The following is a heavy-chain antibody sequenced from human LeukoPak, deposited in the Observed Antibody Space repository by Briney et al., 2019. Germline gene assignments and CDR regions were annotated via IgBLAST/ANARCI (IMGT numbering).Heavy chain of an antibody. Sequence: GGSLRLSCAASGFTFSSYAMSWVRQAPGKGLEWVSGISGSGGSTYYADSVKGRFTVSRDNSKNTLYLQMNSLRAEDTAVYYCAEQRTGYYRNLFDYWGQGTLVTVSS. D-gene: IGHD3-9*01. V-gene: IGHV3-23*01. CDR1: GFTFSSYA. CDR3: AEQRTGYYRNLFDY. J-gene: IGHJ4*02. CDR2: ISGSGGST.